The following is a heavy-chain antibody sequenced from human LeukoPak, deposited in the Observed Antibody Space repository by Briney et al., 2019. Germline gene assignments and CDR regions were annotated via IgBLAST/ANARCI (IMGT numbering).Heavy chain of an antibody. CDR1: GYTFTGYY. CDR2: INPNSGGT. CDR3: ARGPQELSLGDAFDI. D-gene: IGHD3-16*02. V-gene: IGHV1-2*02. J-gene: IGHJ3*02. Sequence: ASVKVSCKASGYTFTGYYMHWVRQAPGQGLEWMGWINPNSGGTNYAQKFQGRVTMTRNTSISTAYMELSSLRSEDTAVYYCARGPQELSLGDAFDIWGQGTMVTVSS.